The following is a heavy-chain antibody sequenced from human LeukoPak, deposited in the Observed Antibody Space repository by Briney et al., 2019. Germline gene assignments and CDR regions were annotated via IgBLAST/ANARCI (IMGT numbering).Heavy chain of an antibody. CDR1: GGTFSSYA. V-gene: IGHV1-69*05. CDR3: AKTDFWSGPGPYYFDY. Sequence: SVKVSCKASGGTFSSYAISWVRQAPGQGLEWMGGIIPIFGTANYAQKFQGRVTITTDESTSIAYMELSSLRSEDTAVYYCAKTDFWSGPGPYYFDYWGQGTLVTVSS. D-gene: IGHD3-3*01. J-gene: IGHJ4*02. CDR2: IIPIFGTA.